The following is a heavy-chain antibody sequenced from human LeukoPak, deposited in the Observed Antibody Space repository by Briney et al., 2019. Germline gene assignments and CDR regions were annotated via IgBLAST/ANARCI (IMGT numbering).Heavy chain of an antibody. CDR2: IYYSGST. J-gene: IGHJ5*02. D-gene: IGHD3-22*01. CDR1: GGSISSGDYY. Sequence: SQTLSLTCTVSGGSISSGDYYWGWIRQPPGKGLEWIGSIYYSGSTYYNPSLKSRVTISVDTSKNQFSLKLSSVTAADTAVYYCAREVDYYDSSGYYYVWFDPWGQGTLVTVSS. V-gene: IGHV4-39*07. CDR3: AREVDYYDSSGYYYVWFDP.